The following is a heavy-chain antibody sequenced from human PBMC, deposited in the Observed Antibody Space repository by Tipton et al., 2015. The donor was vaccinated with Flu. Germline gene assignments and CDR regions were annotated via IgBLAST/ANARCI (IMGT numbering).Heavy chain of an antibody. CDR1: GGSLSSFY. CDR3: ARGSGSGTYVIFDF. V-gene: IGHV4-4*07. CDR2: IYTSGST. D-gene: IGHD3-10*01. J-gene: IGHJ4*02. Sequence: TLSLTCTVSGGSLSSFYWSWIRQPAGKGLEWIGRIYTSGSTKYNPSLKSRLSMSVDTSKNQFSLKLTSVTAADTAVYYCARGSGSGTYVIFDFWGQGTLVTFSS.